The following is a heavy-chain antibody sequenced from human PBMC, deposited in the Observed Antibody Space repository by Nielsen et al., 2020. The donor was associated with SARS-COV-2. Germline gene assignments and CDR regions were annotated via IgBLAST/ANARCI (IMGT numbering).Heavy chain of an antibody. CDR3: ARDKWELLNGMDV. CDR1: GGSISSYY. D-gene: IGHD1-26*01. J-gene: IGHJ6*02. CDR2: IYYSGST. V-gene: IGHV4-59*01. Sequence: SETLSLTCTVSGGSISSYYWSWIRQPPGKGLEWIGYIYYSGSTNYNPSLKSRVTISVDTSKNQFSLKLSSVTAADTAVYYCARDKWELLNGMDVWGQGTTVTVS.